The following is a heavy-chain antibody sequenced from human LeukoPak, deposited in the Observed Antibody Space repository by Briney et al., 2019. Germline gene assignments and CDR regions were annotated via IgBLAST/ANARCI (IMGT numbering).Heavy chain of an antibody. CDR3: ARDADCYDSSGFDY. CDR1: GYTFTSYG. D-gene: IGHD3-22*01. J-gene: IGHJ4*02. V-gene: IGHV1-18*01. CDR2: ISAYNGNT. Sequence: ASVKVSCKASGYTFTSYGISWVRQAPGQGLEWMGRISAYNGNTNYAQKLQGRVTMTTDTSTSTAYMELRSLRSDDTAVYYCARDADCYDSSGFDYWGQGTLVTVSS.